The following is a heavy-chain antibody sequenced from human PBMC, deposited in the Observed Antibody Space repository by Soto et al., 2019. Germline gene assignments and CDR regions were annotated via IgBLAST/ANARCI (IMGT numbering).Heavy chain of an antibody. CDR1: GYTFTGYY. V-gene: IGHV1-2*04. CDR3: ARGTYYYDSSGDDAFDI. Sequence: GASVKVSCKASGYTFTGYYMHWVRQAPGQGLEWMGWINPNSGGTNYAQKFQGWVTMTRDTSISTAYMELSRLRSDDTAVYYCARGTYYYDSSGDDAFDIWGQGTMVTVSS. CDR2: INPNSGGT. J-gene: IGHJ3*02. D-gene: IGHD3-22*01.